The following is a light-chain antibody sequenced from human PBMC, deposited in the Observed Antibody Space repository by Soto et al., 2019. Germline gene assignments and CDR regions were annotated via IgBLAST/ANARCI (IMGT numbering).Light chain of an antibody. CDR2: GNT. V-gene: IGLV1-40*01. CDR3: QSYDNSLSGWV. Sequence: QSVLTQPPSVSGAPGQRVTISCTGSGSNIGAGYDVHWYQQLPETAPKLLIYGNTNRPSGVPDRFSGSKSGTSASLAITGLQADDEADYYCQSYDNSLSGWVFGGGTKLTVL. J-gene: IGLJ3*02. CDR1: GSNIGAGYD.